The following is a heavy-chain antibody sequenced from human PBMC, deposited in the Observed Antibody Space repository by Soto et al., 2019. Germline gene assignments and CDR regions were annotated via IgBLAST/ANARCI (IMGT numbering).Heavy chain of an antibody. D-gene: IGHD6-13*01. CDR2: ISAYNGNT. CDR1: GYTSTSYG. Sequence: ASVKVSCKASGYTSTSYGISWVRQAPGQGLEWMGWISAYNGNTNYAQKLQGRVTMTTDTSTSTAYMELRSLRSDDTAVYYCARDPPPFGAAGPPLDYWGQGTLVTVSS. J-gene: IGHJ4*02. V-gene: IGHV1-18*01. CDR3: ARDPPPFGAAGPPLDY.